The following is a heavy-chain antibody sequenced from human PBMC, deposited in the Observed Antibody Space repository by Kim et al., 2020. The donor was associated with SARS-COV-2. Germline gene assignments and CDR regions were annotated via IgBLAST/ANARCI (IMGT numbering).Heavy chain of an antibody. Sequence: ASVKVSCKASGYTFTGYYMHWVRQAPGQRLEWMGWINPNSAVTNYAQRFQGRVTKTRDTSISTAYMDLSRLRSDDTAVYFCAREDSTSSGYDPLDFWGQGTMVTVSS. J-gene: IGHJ3*01. V-gene: IGHV1-2*02. D-gene: IGHD6-6*01. CDR1: GYTFTGYY. CDR2: INPNSAVT. CDR3: AREDSTSSGYDPLDF.